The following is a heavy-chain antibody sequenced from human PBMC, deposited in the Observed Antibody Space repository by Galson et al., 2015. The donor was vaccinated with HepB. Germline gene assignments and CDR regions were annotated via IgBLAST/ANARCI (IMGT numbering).Heavy chain of an antibody. D-gene: IGHD5-12*01. V-gene: IGHV1-8*01. CDR1: GYTFTSYD. CDR3: ARGRVAATHWYFDL. Sequence: SVKVSCKASGYTFTSYDINWVRQATGQGLEWMGWMNPNSGNTGYAQKFQGRVTMTRNTSISTAYMELSSLRSEDTAVYYCARGRVAATHWYFDLWGRGTLVTVSS. J-gene: IGHJ2*01. CDR2: MNPNSGNT.